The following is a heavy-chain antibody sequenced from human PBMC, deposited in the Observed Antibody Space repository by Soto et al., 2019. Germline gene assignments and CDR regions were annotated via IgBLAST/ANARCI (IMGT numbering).Heavy chain of an antibody. V-gene: IGHV3-21*01. Sequence: GGSLRLSCAASGFTFSRYSMNWVRQAPGKGLEWVSSISSSSSSLYYADSVKGRFTISRDNATNSLYLQMNSLRAEDTAVYYGARDRIQSRYFISARCFDAFDIWGQGTMVTVSS. CDR2: ISSSSSSL. D-gene: IGHD2-2*01. CDR3: ARDRIQSRYFISARCFDAFDI. CDR1: GFTFSRYS. J-gene: IGHJ3*02.